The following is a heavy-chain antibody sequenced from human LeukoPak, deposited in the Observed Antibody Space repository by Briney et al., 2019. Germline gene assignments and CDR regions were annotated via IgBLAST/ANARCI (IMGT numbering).Heavy chain of an antibody. J-gene: IGHJ6*03. CDR3: ARHQLARYYYYMDV. CDR2: IYHSGST. D-gene: IGHD2-2*01. Sequence: SGTLSLTCAVSGGSISSSNWWSWVRQPPGKGLEWIGEIYHSGSTNYNPSLKSRVTISVDKSISTAYLQWSSLKASDTAMYYCARHQLARYYYYMDVWGKGTTVTVSS. V-gene: IGHV4-4*02. CDR1: GGSISSSNW.